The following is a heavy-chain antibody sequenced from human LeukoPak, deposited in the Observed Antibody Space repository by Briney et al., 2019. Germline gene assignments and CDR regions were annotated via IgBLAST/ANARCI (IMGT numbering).Heavy chain of an antibody. CDR1: GFTFTSYG. D-gene: IGHD3-16*01. CDR3: ASRDYYFQH. V-gene: IGHV3-23*01. Sequence: GGTLRLSCAASGFTFTSYGMSWVRQAPGKGLEWVSGITGSGGSTYYADSVKGRFTISRDTSKNTLYLQMNSLRAEDTAVYYCASRDYYFQHWGQGTLVTVSS. J-gene: IGHJ1*01. CDR2: ITGSGGST.